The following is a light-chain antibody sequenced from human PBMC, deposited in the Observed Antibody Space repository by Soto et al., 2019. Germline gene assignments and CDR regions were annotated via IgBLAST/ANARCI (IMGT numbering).Light chain of an antibody. J-gene: IGLJ1*01. Sequence: QSVLTQPASVSGSPGQSIAISCTGTSSDVGGYDYVSWYQQLPGKAPKLMIYDVNNRPSGASNRFSGSKSGNTASLIICGLHADDEADYYCVLDTSSSPHVFGTGTKLTVL. CDR3: VLDTSSSPHV. CDR1: SSDVGGYDY. V-gene: IGLV2-14*03. CDR2: DVN.